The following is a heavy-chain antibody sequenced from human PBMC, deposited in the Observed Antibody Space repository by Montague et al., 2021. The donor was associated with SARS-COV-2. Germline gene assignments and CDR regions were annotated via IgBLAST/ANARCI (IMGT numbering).Heavy chain of an antibody. D-gene: IGHD3-16*01. CDR3: VRDGGNWYYFDY. CDR1: GGSFSGYY. J-gene: IGHJ4*02. Sequence: SETLSLTCAVYGGSFSGYYWSWIRQPPGKGLEWIGEINHSGSTNYNPSLKSRVTILVDTSKNQFSLKLSSLTAADTAVYYCVRDGGNWYYFDYWGQGALVTVSS. V-gene: IGHV4-34*01. CDR2: INHSGST.